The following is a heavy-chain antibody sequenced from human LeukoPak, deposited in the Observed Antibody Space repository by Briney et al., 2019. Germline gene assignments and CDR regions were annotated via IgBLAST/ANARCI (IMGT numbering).Heavy chain of an antibody. J-gene: IGHJ4*02. D-gene: IGHD6-6*01. Sequence: GGSLRLSCAASGFNTNKYAMTWVRQAPGKGLEWVSGISSDGSSTTYADSVKGRFTISRDNAKNTLYLQMNSLRAEDTALYYCARVAEYSTAGMRYWGQGTLVTVSS. CDR3: ARVAEYSTAGMRY. V-gene: IGHV3-74*01. CDR2: ISSDGSST. CDR1: GFNTNKYA.